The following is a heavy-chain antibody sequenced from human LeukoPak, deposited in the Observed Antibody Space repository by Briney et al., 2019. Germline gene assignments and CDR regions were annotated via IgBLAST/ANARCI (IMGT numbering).Heavy chain of an antibody. CDR1: GGSISSYY. CDR2: IYYSGST. CDR3: ARDRHYYGMDV. Sequence: SETLSLTRTVSGGSISSYYWSWIRQPPGKGLEWIGYIYYSGSTNYNPSLKSRVTISVDTSKNQFSLKLSSVTAADTAVYYCARDRHYYGMDVWGQGTTVTVSS. V-gene: IGHV4-59*01. J-gene: IGHJ6*02.